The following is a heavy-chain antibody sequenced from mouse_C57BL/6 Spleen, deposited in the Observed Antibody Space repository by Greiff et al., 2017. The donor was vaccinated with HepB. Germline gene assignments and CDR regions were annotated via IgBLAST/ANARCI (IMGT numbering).Heavy chain of an antibody. CDR2: ISSGGSYT. J-gene: IGHJ4*01. V-gene: IGHV5-6*02. Sequence: DVKLVESGGDLVKPGGSLKLSCAASGFTFSSYGMSWVRQTPDKRLEWVATISSGGSYTYYPDSVKGRFTISRDNAKNTLYLQMSSLKSEDTAMYYCARRGTVYYAMDYWGQGTSVTVSS. CDR1: GFTFSSYG. D-gene: IGHD1-1*01. CDR3: ARRGTVYYAMDY.